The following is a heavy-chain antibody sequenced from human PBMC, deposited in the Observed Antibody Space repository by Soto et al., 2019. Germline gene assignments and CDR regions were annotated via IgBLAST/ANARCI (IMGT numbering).Heavy chain of an antibody. CDR3: ARHGYDIVVVVAATPYNWFDP. J-gene: IGHJ5*02. D-gene: IGHD2-15*01. CDR2: IYYSGST. CDR1: GGSISSSSYY. Sequence: PSETLSLTCTVSGGSISSSSYYWGWIRQPPGKGLEWIGSIYYSGSTYYNPSLKSRVTISVDTSKNQFSLKLSSVTAADTAVYYCARHGYDIVVVVAATPYNWFDPWGQGTLVTVSS. V-gene: IGHV4-39*01.